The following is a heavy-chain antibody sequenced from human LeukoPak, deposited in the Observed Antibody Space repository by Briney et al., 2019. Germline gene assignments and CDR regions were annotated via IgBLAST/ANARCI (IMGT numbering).Heavy chain of an antibody. Sequence: SGTLSLTCAVSGGSISSSNWWSWVRQPPGKGLEWIGEIYHSGSTNYNPSLKSRVTISVDKSKNQVALKLSSGTAADTAVYYCARSITYYYDSSGYSHNFDYWGQGTLVTVSS. D-gene: IGHD3-22*01. CDR2: IYHSGST. CDR1: GGSISSSNW. J-gene: IGHJ4*02. CDR3: ARSITYYYDSSGYSHNFDY. V-gene: IGHV4-4*02.